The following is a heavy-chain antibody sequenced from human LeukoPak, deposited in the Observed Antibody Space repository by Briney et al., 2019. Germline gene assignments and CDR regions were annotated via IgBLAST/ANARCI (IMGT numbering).Heavy chain of an antibody. CDR2: IYYSGST. Sequence: SQTLSLTCTVSGGAISSGGYYWSWIRQHPGKGLEWIGYIYYSGSTYYNPSLKSRVTISVDTSKNQFSLKLSSVTAADTAVYYCARSRWLQLLGYYYGMDVWGQGTTVTVSS. CDR3: ARSRWLQLLGYYYGMDV. J-gene: IGHJ6*02. D-gene: IGHD5-24*01. V-gene: IGHV4-31*03. CDR1: GGAISSGGYY.